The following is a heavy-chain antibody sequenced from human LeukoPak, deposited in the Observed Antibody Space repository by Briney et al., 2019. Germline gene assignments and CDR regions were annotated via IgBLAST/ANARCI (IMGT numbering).Heavy chain of an antibody. CDR1: GYTFTSYA. V-gene: IGHV1-3*01. CDR3: ARASWSGYYFDY. Sequence: ASVKVSCKASGYTFTSYAMHWVRQAPGQRLEWMGWINAGNGNTKYPQKFQGRVTITRDTSASTAYMELSSLRSEDTAVYYCARASWSGYYFDYWGQGTLVTVSS. CDR2: INAGNGNT. J-gene: IGHJ4*02. D-gene: IGHD3-3*01.